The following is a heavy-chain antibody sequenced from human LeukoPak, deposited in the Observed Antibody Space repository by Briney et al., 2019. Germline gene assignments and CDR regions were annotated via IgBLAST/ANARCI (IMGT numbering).Heavy chain of an antibody. CDR1: GFTVSINY. V-gene: IGHV3-66*01. D-gene: IGHD6-19*01. Sequence: GGSLRLSCAASGFTVSINYMTWVRQAPGKGLEWVSVIYTGGTTYYADSVKGRFTISRDNSKNTLYLQLNSLRAEDTAVYYCTREAPRLPVDGDDAFDIWGQGTMVTIS. CDR3: TREAPRLPVDGDDAFDI. CDR2: IYTGGTT. J-gene: IGHJ3*02.